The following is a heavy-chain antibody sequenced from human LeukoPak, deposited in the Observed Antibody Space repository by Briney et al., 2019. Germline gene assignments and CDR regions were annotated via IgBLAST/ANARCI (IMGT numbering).Heavy chain of an antibody. CDR1: GFTFSSYS. J-gene: IGHJ3*02. Sequence: GGSLRLSCAASGFTFSSYSMNWVRQAPGKGLEWVSSISSSSSYIYYADSVKGRFTISRDDAKNSLYLQMSSLRAEDTAVYYCARGGSSDAFDIWGQGTMVTVSS. V-gene: IGHV3-21*01. CDR2: ISSSSSYI. D-gene: IGHD1-26*01. CDR3: ARGGSSDAFDI.